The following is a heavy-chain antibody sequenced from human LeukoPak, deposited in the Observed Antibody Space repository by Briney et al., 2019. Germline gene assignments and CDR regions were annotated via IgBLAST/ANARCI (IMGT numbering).Heavy chain of an antibody. J-gene: IGHJ5*02. CDR2: IYHSGRT. V-gene: IGHV4-38-2*02. Sequence: SETLSLTCTVSGYSISSGYYWGWIRQPPGKGLEWIGSIYHSGRTFYNPSLKSRVTMSVDTSKNQFSLKLRSVTATDTAVYYCARVGVGSGVNWFDPWGQGTLVTVSS. D-gene: IGHD2-15*01. CDR1: GYSISSGYY. CDR3: ARVGVGSGVNWFDP.